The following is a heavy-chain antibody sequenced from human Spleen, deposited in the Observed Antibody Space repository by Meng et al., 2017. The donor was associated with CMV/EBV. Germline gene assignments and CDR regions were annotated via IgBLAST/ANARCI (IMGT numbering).Heavy chain of an antibody. D-gene: IGHD1-26*01. Sequence: GGCVFTGSATWGWLRHSPSRGVELRGRTYYSSKWIKDYAVSVKSRMTIDPSTSKDHLSLQLTSVTPEDTAVYFCVRRVNHNSYYDPWGQGILVTVSS. J-gene: IGHJ5*02. CDR2: TYYSSKWIK. CDR1: GGCVFTGSAT. V-gene: IGHV6-1*01. CDR3: VRRVNHNSYYDP.